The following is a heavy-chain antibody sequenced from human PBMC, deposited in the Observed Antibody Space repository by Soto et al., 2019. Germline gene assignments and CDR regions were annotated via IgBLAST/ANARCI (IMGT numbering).Heavy chain of an antibody. CDR2: ISYDGSNK. Sequence: GGSLRLSCAASGFTFSSYGMHWVRQAPGKGLEWVAVISYDGSNKYYADSVKGRFTISRDNSKNTLYLQMNSLRAEDTAVYYCAKDYDFWSGYSGDMDVWGKGTTVTVSS. CDR3: AKDYDFWSGYSGDMDV. V-gene: IGHV3-30*18. J-gene: IGHJ6*03. CDR1: GFTFSSYG. D-gene: IGHD3-3*01.